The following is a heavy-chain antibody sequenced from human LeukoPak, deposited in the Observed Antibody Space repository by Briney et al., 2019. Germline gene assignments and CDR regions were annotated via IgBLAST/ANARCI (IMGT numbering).Heavy chain of an antibody. Sequence: ASVKVSCKVSGYTLTELSMHWVRQAPGKGLEWMGGFDPEDGETIYAQKFQGRVTTTEDTSTDTAYMELSSLRSEDTAVYYCATPRYPYYYYMDVWGKGTTVTASS. V-gene: IGHV1-24*01. CDR1: GYTLTELS. J-gene: IGHJ6*03. CDR2: FDPEDGET. CDR3: ATPRYPYYYYMDV. D-gene: IGHD3-9*01.